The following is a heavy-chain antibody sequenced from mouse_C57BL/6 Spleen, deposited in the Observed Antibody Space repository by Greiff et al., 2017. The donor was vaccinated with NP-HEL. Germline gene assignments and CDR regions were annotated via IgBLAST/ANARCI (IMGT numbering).Heavy chain of an antibody. CDR1: GYAFSSSW. Sequence: VQLVESGPELVKPGASVKISCKASGYAFSSSWMNWVKQRPGKGLEWIGRIYPGDGDTNYNGKFKGKATLTADKSSSTAYMQLSSLTSEDSAVYFCARDDYEPFDYWGQGTTLTVSS. D-gene: IGHD2-4*01. CDR2: IYPGDGDT. J-gene: IGHJ2*01. V-gene: IGHV1-82*01. CDR3: ARDDYEPFDY.